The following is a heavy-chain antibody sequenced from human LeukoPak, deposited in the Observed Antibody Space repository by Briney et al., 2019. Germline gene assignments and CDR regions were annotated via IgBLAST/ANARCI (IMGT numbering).Heavy chain of an antibody. CDR2: IYPSDSNT. CDR3: ASGLGYGGDWYFDL. D-gene: IGHD4-23*01. CDR1: GYNFTTYW. V-gene: IGHV5-51*01. J-gene: IGHJ2*01. Sequence: GESLKISCKGSGYNFTTYWLGWVRQMPGKGLDWMGIIYPSDSNTRYSPPFQGQVTISADKSISTAYLQWRSLKASDTAMYYCASGLGYGGDWYFDLWGRGTLVTVSS.